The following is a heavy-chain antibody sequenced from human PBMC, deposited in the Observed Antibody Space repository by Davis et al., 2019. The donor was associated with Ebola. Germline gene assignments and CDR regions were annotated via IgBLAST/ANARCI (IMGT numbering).Heavy chain of an antibody. Sequence: HTGGSLRLSCAASGFTFSSCWMHWVRQVPGKGLVWVSRINSDGSTINYADSVKGRFTISRDNAKNTLSLQMSSLRAEDTAVYYCARVYGTWGQGTLVTVSS. CDR3: ARVYGT. CDR1: GFTFSSCW. V-gene: IGHV3-74*01. J-gene: IGHJ5*02. D-gene: IGHD2-2*02. CDR2: INSDGSTI.